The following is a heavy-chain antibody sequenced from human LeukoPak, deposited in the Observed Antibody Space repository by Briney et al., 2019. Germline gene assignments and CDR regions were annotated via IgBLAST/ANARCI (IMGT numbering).Heavy chain of an antibody. CDR2: INPNSGGT. D-gene: IGHD3-22*01. Sequence: ASVKVSCKASGYTFTGYYMHWVRQAPGQGLEWMGWINPNSGGTNYAQKFQGRVTMTRDTSISTAYMELSRLRSDDTAVYYCARDAVVITHWYFDLWGRGTLVTVSS. V-gene: IGHV1-2*02. CDR1: GYTFTGYY. CDR3: ARDAVVITHWYFDL. J-gene: IGHJ2*01.